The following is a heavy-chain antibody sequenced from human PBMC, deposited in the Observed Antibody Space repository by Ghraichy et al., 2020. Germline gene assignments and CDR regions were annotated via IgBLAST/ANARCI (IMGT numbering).Heavy chain of an antibody. J-gene: IGHJ5*02. CDR3: ARGGSDWERLDP. Sequence: GESLNISCKASGYTFTNDAITWVRQAPGQGLEWMGWNSAYSGRSKSAQTLQGRVTMTTDASTSTAFLELRSLTSDDTAIYFCARGGSDWERLDPWGQGTLVTVSS. CDR2: NSAYSGRS. CDR1: GYTFTNDA. V-gene: IGHV1-18*01. D-gene: IGHD1-26*01.